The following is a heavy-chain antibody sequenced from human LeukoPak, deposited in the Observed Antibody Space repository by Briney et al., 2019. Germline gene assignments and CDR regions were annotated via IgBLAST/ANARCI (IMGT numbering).Heavy chain of an antibody. Sequence: SETLSLTCTVSGGSISSSSYYWGWIRQPPGKGLEWIGSIYYSGSTYYNPSLKSRVTISVDTSKNQFSLKLSSVTAADTAVYYCARVGGSYSPVDYWGQGTLVTVSS. CDR1: GGSISSSSYY. D-gene: IGHD1-26*01. J-gene: IGHJ4*02. CDR2: IYYSGST. V-gene: IGHV4-39*07. CDR3: ARVGGSYSPVDY.